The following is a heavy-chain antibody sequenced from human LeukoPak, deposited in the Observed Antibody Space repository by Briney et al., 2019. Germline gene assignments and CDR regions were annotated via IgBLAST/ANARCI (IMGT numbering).Heavy chain of an antibody. J-gene: IGHJ3*02. V-gene: IGHV4-61*02. Sequence: SETLSLTCAVSGGSISSGGYYWSWIRQPAGKGLEWIGRIYTSGSPNYKSSLKSRVTISRDTSKNQFSLKLSSVTAADTAVYYCARSPVGATDRTVGAFDIWGQGTMVTVSS. CDR1: GGSISSGGYY. CDR3: ARSPVGATDRTVGAFDI. D-gene: IGHD1-26*01. CDR2: IYTSGSP.